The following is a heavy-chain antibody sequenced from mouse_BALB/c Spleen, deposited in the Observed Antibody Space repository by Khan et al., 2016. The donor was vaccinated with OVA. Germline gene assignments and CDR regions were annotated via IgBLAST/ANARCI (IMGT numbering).Heavy chain of an antibody. Sequence: QVQLQQSGAELARPGASVKLSCKASGYTFTDYYINWVKQRTGQGIEWIGEISPGSGDTYYNERFKGKATLTADKSSSTAYMQFSSLTSEASAVYFCARRNYFGYTFAYWGQGTLVTVSA. V-gene: IGHV1-77*01. CDR2: ISPGSGDT. D-gene: IGHD1-2*01. J-gene: IGHJ3*01. CDR3: ARRNYFGYTFAY. CDR1: GYTFTDYY.